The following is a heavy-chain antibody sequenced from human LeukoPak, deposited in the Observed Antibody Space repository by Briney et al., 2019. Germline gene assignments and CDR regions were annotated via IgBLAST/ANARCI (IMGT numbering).Heavy chain of an antibody. CDR1: GFTFSSYA. D-gene: IGHD6-13*01. V-gene: IGHV3-23*01. CDR2: ISGSGGST. J-gene: IGHJ6*03. CDR3: AGALGYSSSWPIYYYYYYMDV. Sequence: GGSLRLSCAASGFTFSSYAMSWVRQAPGKGLEWVSAISGSGGSTYYADSVKGRFTISRDNSKNTPYLQMNSLRAEDTAVYYCAGALGYSSSWPIYYYYYYMDVWGKGTTVTVSS.